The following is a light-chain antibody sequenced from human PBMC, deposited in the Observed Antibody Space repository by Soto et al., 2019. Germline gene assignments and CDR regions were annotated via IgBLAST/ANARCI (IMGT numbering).Light chain of an antibody. CDR1: QNIVNW. J-gene: IGKJ5*01. V-gene: IGKV1-5*01. CDR3: QQYNTYSAT. Sequence: DIQMTQSPSTLSPSVGDRVTITCRASQNIVNWLAWYQQKPGKAPKILIYGASTLERGVPSRFSGSGSGTEFPLTITNLQPDDFATYYCQQYNTYSATFGQGTRLEIK. CDR2: GAS.